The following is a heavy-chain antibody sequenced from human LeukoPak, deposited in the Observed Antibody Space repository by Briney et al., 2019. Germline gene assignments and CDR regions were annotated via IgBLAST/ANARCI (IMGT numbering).Heavy chain of an antibody. CDR3: ARVRRNGDYVSFDY. CDR2: FYSSGST. CDR1: GASINSGSYY. V-gene: IGHV4-61*09. D-gene: IGHD4-17*01. J-gene: IGHJ4*02. Sequence: SETLSLTCTVSGASINSGSYYWSWIRQPAGKGLEFIGHFYSSGSTNYNPSLKSRVSISVDTSKNQFSLEVTSVTAADTAVYYCARVRRNGDYVSFDYWGQGTLVTVSS.